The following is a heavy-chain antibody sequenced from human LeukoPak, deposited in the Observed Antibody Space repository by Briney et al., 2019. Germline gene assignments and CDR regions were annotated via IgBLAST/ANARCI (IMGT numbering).Heavy chain of an antibody. CDR2: IYSGGTT. V-gene: IGHV3-53*01. D-gene: IGHD3-10*01. CDR1: GFTVSSNY. J-gene: IGHJ4*02. Sequence: QPGGSLRLSCAASGFTVSSNYMSWVRQPPGKGLEWVSVIYSGGTTFYADSVKGRFTISRDNSKNTLYLQMNSLRADDTAVYYCAKLKGWYGEGYFDYWGQGTVVTVSS. CDR3: AKLKGWYGEGYFDY.